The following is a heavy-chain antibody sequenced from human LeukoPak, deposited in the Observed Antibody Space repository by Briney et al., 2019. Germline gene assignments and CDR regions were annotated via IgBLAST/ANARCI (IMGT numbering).Heavy chain of an antibody. V-gene: IGHV3-7*01. CDR2: IKTDGSQI. CDR1: GFTFSSYW. D-gene: IGHD4-17*01. J-gene: IGHJ4*02. CDR3: ARHYGDYLNYFDY. Sequence: GGSLRLSCVASGFTFSSYWMTWVRQAPGKGLEWVANIKTDGSQIYYVDSVKGRFTISRDNAKNSLYLQMNSLRAEDTAVYYCARHYGDYLNYFDYWGQGNLVTVSS.